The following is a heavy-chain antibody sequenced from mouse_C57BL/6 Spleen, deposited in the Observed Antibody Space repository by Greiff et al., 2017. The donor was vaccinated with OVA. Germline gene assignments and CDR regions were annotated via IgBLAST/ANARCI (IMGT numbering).Heavy chain of an antibody. D-gene: IGHD2-3*01. Sequence: EVKLMESGPELVKPGASVKISCKASGYSFTDYNMNWVKQSNGKSLEWIGVINPNYGTTSYNQKFKGKATLTVDQSSSTAYMQLNSLTSEDSAVYYCARSDYEGYYYYYAMDYWGQGTSVTVSS. CDR3: ARSDYEGYYYYYAMDY. CDR2: INPNYGTT. J-gene: IGHJ4*01. CDR1: GYSFTDYN. V-gene: IGHV1-39*01.